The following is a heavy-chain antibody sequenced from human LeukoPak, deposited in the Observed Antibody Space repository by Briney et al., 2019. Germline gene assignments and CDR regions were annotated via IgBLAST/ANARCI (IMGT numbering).Heavy chain of an antibody. CDR2: ISSSSSYI. Sequence: PGGXLRLSCAASGFTFSSYSMNWVGQAPGKGVEGVSSISSSSSYIYYADSVKGRFTISRDNANNSLYLQMNSLRAEDTAVYYCARDGLVVVHDYWGQGPLVTVSS. D-gene: IGHD3-22*01. J-gene: IGHJ4*02. CDR3: ARDGLVVVHDY. V-gene: IGHV3-21*01. CDR1: GFTFSSYS.